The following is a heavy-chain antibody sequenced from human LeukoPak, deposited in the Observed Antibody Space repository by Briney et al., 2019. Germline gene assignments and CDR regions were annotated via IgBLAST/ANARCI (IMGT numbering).Heavy chain of an antibody. CDR1: GDSISSGYY. V-gene: IGHV4-38-2*02. Sequence: SETLSLTCTVSGDSISSGYYWAWIRQPPGKGLESIGNIYHTGTIYYNSSLKGRVTISVDTSKNEFSLKLTSVTAADTAVYYCARVVSQYGDYAWIVSWFDPWGHGTLVTVSS. J-gene: IGHJ5*02. D-gene: IGHD4-17*01. CDR3: ARVVSQYGDYAWIVSWFDP. CDR2: IYHTGTI.